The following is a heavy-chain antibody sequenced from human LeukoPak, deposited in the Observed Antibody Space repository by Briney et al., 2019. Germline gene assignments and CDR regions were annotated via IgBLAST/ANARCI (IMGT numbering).Heavy chain of an antibody. CDR2: IFHSGIT. CDR1: GCSISSGYY. CDR3: ARVRYDFWSGDY. Sequence: PSETLSLTCAVSGCSISSGYYWGWIRQPPEEGLEWIGSIFHSGITYYKPSLKSRVTISVDTSKNQFSLKLSSVTAADTAVYYCARVRYDFWSGDYWGQGTLVTVSS. V-gene: IGHV4-38-2*01. D-gene: IGHD3-3*01. J-gene: IGHJ4*02.